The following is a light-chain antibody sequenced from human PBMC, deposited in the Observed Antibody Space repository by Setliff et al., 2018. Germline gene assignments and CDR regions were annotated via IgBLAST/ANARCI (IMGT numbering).Light chain of an antibody. CDR3: SSYTSRTTLDV. CDR1: SSDIGAYDY. V-gene: IGLV2-14*03. CDR2: DVN. Sequence: QAVVTQPASVSGSPGQSITISCTGSSSDIGAYDYVSWYQQHPGKAPKLMIYDVNNRPSGVSNRFSGSKSGNTASLTISGLQAEDEADYYCSSYTSRTTLDVFGTGTKVTVL. J-gene: IGLJ1*01.